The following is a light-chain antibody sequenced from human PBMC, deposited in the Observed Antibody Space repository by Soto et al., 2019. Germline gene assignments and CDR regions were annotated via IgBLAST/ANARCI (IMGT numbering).Light chain of an antibody. CDR1: QSISSY. V-gene: IGKV1-39*01. Sequence: DIQMTQSQSSLSAFVGDRVTIACRASQSISSYVNWYQQKAGNAPKLLIYAASSLQSGVPSRFSGSGSGTDFTLTISSLQPEEFATYYCQKSYDTPMSTFGQGTRLEIK. J-gene: IGKJ2*01. CDR3: QKSYDTPMST. CDR2: AAS.